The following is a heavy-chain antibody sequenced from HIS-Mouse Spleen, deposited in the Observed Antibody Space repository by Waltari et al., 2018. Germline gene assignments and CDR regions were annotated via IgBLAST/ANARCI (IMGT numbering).Heavy chain of an antibody. D-gene: IGHD6-19*01. CDR2: IIPIFGTA. Sequence: QVQLVQSGAEVQKPGSSVKVSCKASGGTFRSYAISLVRPAPGQGLEWMGGIIPIFGTANYAQKFQGRVTITADESTSTAYMELSSLRSEDTAVYYCASGSIAVAGTGDYWGQGTLVTVSS. CDR1: GGTFRSYA. CDR3: ASGSIAVAGTGDY. V-gene: IGHV1-69*01. J-gene: IGHJ4*02.